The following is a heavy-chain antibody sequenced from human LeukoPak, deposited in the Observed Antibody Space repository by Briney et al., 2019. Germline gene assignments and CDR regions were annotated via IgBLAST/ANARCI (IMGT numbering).Heavy chain of an antibody. CDR3: ARGRWSSRPVHLFDP. CDR2: ISDHSRDG. V-gene: IGHV1-8*01. D-gene: IGHD2-15*01. J-gene: IGHJ5*02. CDR1: GYTFTNHG. Sequence: ASVKVSCKASGYTFTNHGISWVRQAPGQGLEWVGWISDHSRDGHYAQKFQGRVTMTGNTSISTAYMELSSLRSEDTAVYYCARGRWSSRPVHLFDPWGQGTLVTVSS.